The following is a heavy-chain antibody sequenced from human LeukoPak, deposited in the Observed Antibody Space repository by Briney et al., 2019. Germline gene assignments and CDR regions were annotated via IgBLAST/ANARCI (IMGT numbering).Heavy chain of an antibody. CDR1: GGSISNYF. CDR2: IYYSGST. V-gene: IGHV4-59*01. D-gene: IGHD4-17*01. J-gene: IGHJ6*03. CDR3: AKSYGDYVDYYYYMDV. Sequence: SETLSLTCTVSGGSISNYFWSWIRQPPGKGLEWIGYIYYSGSTNYNPSLKSRVTISVDTSKNQFSLKLSSVTAADTAVYYCAKSYGDYVDYYYYMDVWGTGTTVTVSS.